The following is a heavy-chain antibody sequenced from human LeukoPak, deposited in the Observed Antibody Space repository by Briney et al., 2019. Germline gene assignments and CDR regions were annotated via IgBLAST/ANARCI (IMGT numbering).Heavy chain of an antibody. J-gene: IGHJ6*03. Sequence: SQTLSLTCTVSGGSITSGDYYWSWIRQSPGKGLEWIAYIYYSGTTYYNPSLKSRITISIDTSKNQFSLRLSSVTAADTAVYYCARAFGDYSILDYYQYYMDVWGKGTTVTVSS. V-gene: IGHV4-30-4*08. CDR1: GGSITSGDYY. CDR2: IYYSGTT. D-gene: IGHD4-11*01. CDR3: ARAFGDYSILDYYQYYMDV.